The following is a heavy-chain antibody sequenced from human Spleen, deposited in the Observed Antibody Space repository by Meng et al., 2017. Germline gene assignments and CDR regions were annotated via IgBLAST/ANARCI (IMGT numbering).Heavy chain of an antibody. V-gene: IGHV3-33*01. J-gene: IGHJ4*02. Sequence: GGSLRLSCAASGFTFSSYGMHWVRQAPGKGLEWVAVIWYDGSNKYYADSVKGRFTISRDNSKNTLYLQMNSLRAEDTAVYYCARGGMVRGVIRTPFDYWGQGALVTVSS. CDR3: ARGGMVRGVIRTPFDY. CDR2: IWYDGSNK. CDR1: GFTFSSYG. D-gene: IGHD3-10*01.